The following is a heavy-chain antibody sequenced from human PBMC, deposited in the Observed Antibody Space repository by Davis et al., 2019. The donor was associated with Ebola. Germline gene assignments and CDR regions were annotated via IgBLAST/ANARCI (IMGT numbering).Heavy chain of an antibody. Sequence: PGGSLRLSCAASGFTFSDYYMSWIRQAPGKGLEWVSYISGSGSTRFYADSVKGRFTISRDNAEGSLYLQMESLRGEDTAVYYCAKGVHISMVRYFDSWGQGTLVTVSS. CDR2: ISGSGSTR. V-gene: IGHV3-11*01. J-gene: IGHJ4*02. CDR3: AKGVHISMVRYFDS. CDR1: GFTFSDYY. D-gene: IGHD4/OR15-4a*01.